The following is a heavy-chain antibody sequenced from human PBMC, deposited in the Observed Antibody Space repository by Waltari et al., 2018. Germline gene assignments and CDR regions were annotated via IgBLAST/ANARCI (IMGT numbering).Heavy chain of an antibody. V-gene: IGHV4-34*01. D-gene: IGHD4-17*01. J-gene: IGHJ4*02. CDR2: INHSGST. Sequence: QVQLQQWGAGLLKPSETLSLTCAVYGGSFSGYYWSWIRQPPGKGLEWIGEINHSGSTNYNPSLKSRVTISVDTSKNQFSLKLSSVTAADTAVYYCARYGDPPKGGDYWGQGTLVTVSS. CDR3: ARYGDPPKGGDY. CDR1: GGSFSGYY.